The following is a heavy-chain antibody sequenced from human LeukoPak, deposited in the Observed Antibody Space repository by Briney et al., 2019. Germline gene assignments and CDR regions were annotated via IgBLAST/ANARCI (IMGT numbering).Heavy chain of an antibody. CDR1: GFTFSSYA. J-gene: IGHJ4*02. D-gene: IGHD5-24*01. CDR3: ARDRDGYNPYYFGY. Sequence: GGSLRLSCAASGFTFSSYAMSWVRQAPGKGLEWVSYIGGSSGTVYYADSVKGRFTVSRNNAENSLHLQMNSLRDEDTAVYYCARDRDGYNPYYFGYWGQGTLVTVSS. CDR2: IGGSSGTV. V-gene: IGHV3-48*02.